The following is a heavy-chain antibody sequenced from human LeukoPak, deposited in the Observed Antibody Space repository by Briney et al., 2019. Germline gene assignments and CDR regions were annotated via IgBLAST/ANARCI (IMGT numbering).Heavy chain of an antibody. CDR1: GFIFSSYS. V-gene: IGHV3-21*01. CDR2: ISSSRSYI. J-gene: IGHJ4*02. CDR3: AKDLFSYGDYPGYFDY. Sequence: GGSLRLSCAASGFIFSSYSMNWVRQAPGKGLEWVSYISSSRSYIYYADSVKGRFTISRDNSKNTLYLQMNSLRAEDTAVYYCAKDLFSYGDYPGYFDYWGQGTLVTVSS. D-gene: IGHD4-17*01.